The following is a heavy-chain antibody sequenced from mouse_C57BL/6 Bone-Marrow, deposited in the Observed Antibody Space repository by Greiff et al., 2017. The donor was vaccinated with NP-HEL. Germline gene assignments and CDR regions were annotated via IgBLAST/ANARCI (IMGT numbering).Heavy chain of an antibody. CDR2: IWSGGNT. CDR1: GFSLTSYG. CDR3: ARPSAYYSNYDYAMDY. Sequence: QVQLQQSGPGLVQPSQSLSITCTVSGFSLTSYGVHWVRQSPGKGLEWLGVIWSGGNTDYNAAFISRLSISKDDSKSQVFFKMNSLQADDTAIYYCARPSAYYSNYDYAMDYWGQGTSVTVSS. V-gene: IGHV2-2*01. J-gene: IGHJ4*01. D-gene: IGHD2-5*01.